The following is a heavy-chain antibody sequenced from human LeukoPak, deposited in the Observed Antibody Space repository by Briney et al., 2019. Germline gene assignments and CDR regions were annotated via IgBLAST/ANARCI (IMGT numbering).Heavy chain of an antibody. Sequence: SETLSLTCTVSGYSISSGYYWGWIRQPPGKGLEWIGSIYHSGSTYYNPSLKSRVTISVDTSKNQFSLKLSSVTAADTAVYYCASRSDIPNGFATWFDPWGQGTLVTVSS. CDR3: ASRSDIPNGFATWFDP. J-gene: IGHJ5*02. D-gene: IGHD3-9*01. CDR1: GYSISSGYY. V-gene: IGHV4-38-2*02. CDR2: IYHSGST.